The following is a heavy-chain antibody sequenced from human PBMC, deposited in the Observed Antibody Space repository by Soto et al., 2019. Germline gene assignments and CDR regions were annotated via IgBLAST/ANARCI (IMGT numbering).Heavy chain of an antibody. V-gene: IGHV4-4*02. J-gene: IGHJ6*02. CDR3: ARYKAVAGSDHYYYGMDV. CDR2: IYHSGST. CDR1: GGSISSSNW. Sequence: PSETLSLTCAVSGGSISSSNWWSWVRQPPGKGLEWIGEIYHSGSTNYNPSLKSRVTISVDKSKNQFSLKLSSVTAADTAVYYCARYKAVAGSDHYYYGMDVWGQGTTVTVSS. D-gene: IGHD6-19*01.